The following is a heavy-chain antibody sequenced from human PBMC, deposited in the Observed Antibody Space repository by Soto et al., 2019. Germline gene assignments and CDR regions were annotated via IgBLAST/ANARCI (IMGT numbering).Heavy chain of an antibody. CDR1: GFTFSSYS. V-gene: IGHV3-21*01. CDR2: ISSSSGYI. CDR3: AGRPILTGAFDI. D-gene: IGHD3-9*01. J-gene: IGHJ3*02. Sequence: PGGSLRLSCAASGFTFSSYSMNWVRQAPGKGLEWVSSISSSSGYIYYADSVKGRFTISRDNAKNSLYLQMNSLRAEDTAVYYCAGRPILTGAFDIWGQGTMVTVSS.